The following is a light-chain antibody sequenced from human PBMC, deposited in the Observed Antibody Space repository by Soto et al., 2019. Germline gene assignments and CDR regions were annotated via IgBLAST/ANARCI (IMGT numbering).Light chain of an antibody. V-gene: IGKV1-5*01. CDR1: QSISSW. Sequence: DIQMTQSTATLSASVGDRVTITCRASQSISSWLAWYQQKPGKVPKLLIDDASSLESGVPSRFSGSVSGTEFTLTISSLQPDDFATYYCQQYNTYPWTFGQGTKVEIK. CDR3: QQYNTYPWT. J-gene: IGKJ1*01. CDR2: DAS.